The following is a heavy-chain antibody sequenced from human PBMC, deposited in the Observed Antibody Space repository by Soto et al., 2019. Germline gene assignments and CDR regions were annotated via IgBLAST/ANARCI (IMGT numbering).Heavy chain of an antibody. Sequence: ASVTVSCTAPGATFNSSGVSWVRQAPGQGLEWMGWLIPMFGRENYAQKYQGRGTIPADESTSTAYMELNSRRSEDTAVYYCAREGAGGLPENYYGMDVWGQGTTVTVSS. V-gene: IGHV1-69*13. CDR2: LIPMFGRE. CDR3: AREGAGGLPENYYGMDV. CDR1: GATFNSSG. D-gene: IGHD3-10*01. J-gene: IGHJ6*02.